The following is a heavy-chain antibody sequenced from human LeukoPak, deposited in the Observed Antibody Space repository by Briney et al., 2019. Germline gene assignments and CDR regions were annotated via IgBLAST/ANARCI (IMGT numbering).Heavy chain of an antibody. Sequence: GGSLRLSCAASGFTFSNAWMSWVRQAPGKGLEWVSYISSSSSTIYYADSVKGRFTISRDNAKNSLYLQMNSLRAEDTAVYYCARDRGFGYYWGQGTLVTVSS. CDR2: ISSSSSTI. CDR3: ARDRGFGYY. V-gene: IGHV3-48*01. J-gene: IGHJ4*02. CDR1: GFTFSNAW. D-gene: IGHD3-16*01.